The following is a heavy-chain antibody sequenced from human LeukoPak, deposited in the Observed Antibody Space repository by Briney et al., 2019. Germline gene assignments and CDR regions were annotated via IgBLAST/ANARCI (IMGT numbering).Heavy chain of an antibody. CDR2: IYPDDSDT. D-gene: IGHD3-10*01. Sequence: GESLKISCKGSGYTFTSYWIGGVRQMRGKGLEWMGIIYPDDSDTRYSPSFQGQVTISADKSISTAYLQWSGLQASDTAMYYCARDYGSGSYYYDYWGQGTLVTVSS. CDR1: GYTFTSYW. V-gene: IGHV5-51*01. CDR3: ARDYGSGSYYYDY. J-gene: IGHJ4*02.